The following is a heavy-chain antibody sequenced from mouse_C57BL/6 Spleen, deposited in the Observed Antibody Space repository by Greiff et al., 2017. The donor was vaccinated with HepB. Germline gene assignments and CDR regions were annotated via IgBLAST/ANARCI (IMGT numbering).Heavy chain of an antibody. Sequence: VQLQQPGAELVKPGASVKMSCKASGYTFTSYWITWVKQRPGQGLEWIGDIYPGSGSTNYNEKFKSKATLTVDTSSSTAYMQLSSLTSEDSAVYYCARRGDMGSRGYFDVWGTGTTVTVSS. CDR1: GYTFTSYW. J-gene: IGHJ1*03. V-gene: IGHV1-55*01. CDR2: IYPGSGST. CDR3: ARRGDMGSRGYFDV. D-gene: IGHD1-1*01.